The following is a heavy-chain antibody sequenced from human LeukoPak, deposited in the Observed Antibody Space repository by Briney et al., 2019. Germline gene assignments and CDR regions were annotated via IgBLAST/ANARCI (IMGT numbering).Heavy chain of an antibody. D-gene: IGHD5-12*01. J-gene: IGHJ6*03. CDR2: IWYDGSNK. CDR1: GFTFSSYG. Sequence: PGGSLRLSCAASGFTFSSYGMHWVRQAPGKGLEWVAVIWYDGSNKYYADSVKGRFTISRDNSKNTLYLQMNSLRAEDTAVYYCARVPQDAYEVYMDVWGKGTTVTVSS. V-gene: IGHV3-33*01. CDR3: ARVPQDAYEVYMDV.